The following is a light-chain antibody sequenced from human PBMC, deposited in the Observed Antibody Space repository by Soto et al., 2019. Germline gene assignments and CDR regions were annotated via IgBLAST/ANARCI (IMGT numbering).Light chain of an antibody. CDR1: QSVSSY. J-gene: IGKJ3*01. V-gene: IGKV3-11*01. CDR2: DAS. CDR3: QQRSNWPLT. Sequence: EIVLTQSPATLSLSPGERATLSCRASQSVSSYLAWYQQKPGQAPRLLIYDASNRATGIPARFSGSGSGTGFTLTISSLEPEDFAVYYRQQRSNWPLTFGPGTKVDIK.